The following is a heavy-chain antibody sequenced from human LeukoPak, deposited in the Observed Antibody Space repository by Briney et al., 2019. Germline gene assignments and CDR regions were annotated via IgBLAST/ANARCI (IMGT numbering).Heavy chain of an antibody. CDR1: GFTFSSYA. D-gene: IGHD3-9*01. CDR2: ISGGGGSTYYA. J-gene: IGHJ4*02. Sequence: GGSLRLSCAASGFTFSSYAMSWVRQSPGKGLELVSAISGGGGSTYYAYYADSVRGRITISRDNSKNTLYLQMNSLRAEDTAVYYCAKFYDILTAYFDYWGQGTLVTVSS. V-gene: IGHV3-23*01. CDR3: AKFYDILTAYFDY.